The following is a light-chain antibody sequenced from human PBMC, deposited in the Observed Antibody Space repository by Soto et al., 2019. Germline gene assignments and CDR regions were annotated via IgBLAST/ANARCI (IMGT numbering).Light chain of an antibody. CDR1: SSNIGAGYD. J-gene: IGLJ1*01. Sequence: QSVLTQPPSVSGAPGQRVSISCTGSSSNIGAGYDAHWYQQLPGKVPRLLIYNDSNRPSGVPDRFSGSKSGTSASLAITGIQPEDEANYYCQSYDNSLNGPVFGHGTRSPS. CDR2: NDS. CDR3: QSYDNSLNGPV. V-gene: IGLV1-40*01.